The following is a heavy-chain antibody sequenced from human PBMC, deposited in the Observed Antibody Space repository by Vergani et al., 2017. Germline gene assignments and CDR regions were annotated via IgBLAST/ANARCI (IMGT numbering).Heavy chain of an antibody. Sequence: QVQLQESGAGLVRPSQTLSLTCTVSGGSISSGSYYWSWFRQPAGKGLGWIGRFYTGGGTSYNPSLKSRVTISVDKSKNQFSLQLSSVTAADTAVYYCARDPLYSTTWPFRRLDMDVWGQGTTVTVSS. J-gene: IGHJ6*02. CDR1: GGSISSGSYY. D-gene: IGHD6-13*01. CDR3: ARDPLYSTTWPFRRLDMDV. V-gene: IGHV4-61*02. CDR2: FYTGGGT.